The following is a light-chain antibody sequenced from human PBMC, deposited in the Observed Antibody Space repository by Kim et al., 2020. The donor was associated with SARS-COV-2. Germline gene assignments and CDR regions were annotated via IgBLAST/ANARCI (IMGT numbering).Light chain of an antibody. CDR2: HAS. CDR1: QSISSW. J-gene: IGKJ4*01. CDR3: QQHNSYPFT. Sequence: DIQMTQSPSTLSASVGDRVTITCRASQSISSWLAWYQQKPGKAPNLLIYHASSLESGVPSRFSRSGSGTEFTLTISSLQPDDSATYYCQQHNSYPFTFGGGTKVDIK. V-gene: IGKV1-5*01.